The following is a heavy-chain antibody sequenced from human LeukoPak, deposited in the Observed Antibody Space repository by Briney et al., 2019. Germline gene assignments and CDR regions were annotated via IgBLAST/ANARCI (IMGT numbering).Heavy chain of an antibody. CDR3: ATGLNRYYYDSSGYSVY. CDR2: INAGNGNT. J-gene: IGHJ4*02. D-gene: IGHD3-22*01. CDR1: GYTFTSYA. V-gene: IGHV1-3*03. Sequence: ASVKVSCKASGYTFTSYAMHWVRQAPGQRLEWMGWINAGNGNTKYSQEFQGRVTMTEDTSTDTAYMELSSLRSEDTAVYYCATGLNRYYYDSSGYSVYWGQGTLVTVSS.